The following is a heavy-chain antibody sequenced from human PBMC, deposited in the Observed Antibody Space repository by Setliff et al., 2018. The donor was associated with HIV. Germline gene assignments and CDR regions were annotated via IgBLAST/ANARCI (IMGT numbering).Heavy chain of an antibody. CDR1: GFTFSSYA. Sequence: HPGGSLRLSCAASGFTFSSYAMSWVRQAPGKGLEWVSAISGSGGSTYDADSEKGRFTISRDNSKNTLYLQVNSLRAEDTAVYYCAKDGPDSSGWFRGYFDLWGRGTLVTVSS. J-gene: IGHJ2*01. CDR2: ISGSGGST. CDR3: AKDGPDSSGWFRGYFDL. D-gene: IGHD6-19*01. V-gene: IGHV3-23*01.